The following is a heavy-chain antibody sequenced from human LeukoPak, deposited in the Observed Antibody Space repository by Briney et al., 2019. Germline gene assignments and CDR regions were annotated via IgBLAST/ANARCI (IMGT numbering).Heavy chain of an antibody. J-gene: IGHJ5*02. D-gene: IGHD3-3*01. CDR3: AGARHGNTFWAS. CDR2: IHLSDSDT. Sequence: GESLKISCKGSGYTFTNYWIGWVRQMPGKGVEWMGIIHLSDSDTRYSPSFQGQVTISADKSISIAYLQWSSLQASDTAIYYCAGARHGNTFWASWGQGTLVTVSS. CDR1: GYTFTNYW. V-gene: IGHV5-51*01.